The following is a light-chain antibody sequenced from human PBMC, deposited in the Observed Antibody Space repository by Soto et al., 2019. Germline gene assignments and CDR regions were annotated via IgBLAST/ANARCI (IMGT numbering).Light chain of an antibody. J-gene: IGKJ1*01. CDR3: QQRSNWLWT. Sequence: EIGLTQSPGTLSLSPGERATLSCRASQSVSSYLAWYQQKPGQAPRLLIYDASNRATGIPARFSGSGSGTDFTLTISSLEPEDFAVYYCQQRSNWLWTFGQGTKVDI. CDR1: QSVSSY. V-gene: IGKV3-11*01. CDR2: DAS.